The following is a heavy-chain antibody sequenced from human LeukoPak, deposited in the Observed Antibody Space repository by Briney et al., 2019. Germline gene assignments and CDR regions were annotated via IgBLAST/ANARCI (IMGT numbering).Heavy chain of an antibody. CDR3: ARQRVYSSSSFDY. Sequence: SETLSLTCTVSGGSISSYYWSWIRQPPGKGLEWIGYIYYSGSTNYNPSLKSRVTISVDTSKNQFSLKLSSVTAADTAVYYCARQRVYSSSSFDYWGQGTLVTVSS. J-gene: IGHJ4*02. V-gene: IGHV4-59*08. D-gene: IGHD6-6*01. CDR1: GGSISSYY. CDR2: IYYSGST.